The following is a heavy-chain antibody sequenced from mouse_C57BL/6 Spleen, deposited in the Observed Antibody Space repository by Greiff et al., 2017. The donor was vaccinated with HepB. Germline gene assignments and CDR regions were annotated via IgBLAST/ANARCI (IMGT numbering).Heavy chain of an antibody. D-gene: IGHD2-10*01. CDR3: ARSGLLTVDY. CDR2: INPNNGGT. V-gene: IGHV1-22*01. CDR1: GYTFTDYN. J-gene: IGHJ2*01. Sequence: EVKLVESGPELVKPGASVKMSCKASGYTFTDYNMHWVKQSHGKSLEWIGYINPNNGGTSYNQKFKGKATLTVNKSSSTAYMELRSLTSEDSAVYYCARSGLLTVDYWGQGTTLTVSS.